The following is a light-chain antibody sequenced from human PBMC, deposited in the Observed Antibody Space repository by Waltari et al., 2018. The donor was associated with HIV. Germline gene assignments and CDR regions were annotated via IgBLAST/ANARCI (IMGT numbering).Light chain of an antibody. CDR2: DAS. J-gene: IGKJ4*01. CDR3: QQHSSWPLT. Sequence: EIVLTQSPATLSLSPGERATLSCRASQSVSSYLAWYHKKPGQAPRLLIYDASNRATGIPARFIGSGSGTDFTLTISSLEPEDFAVYSCQQHSSWPLTFGGGTKVEIK. V-gene: IGKV3-11*01. CDR1: QSVSSY.